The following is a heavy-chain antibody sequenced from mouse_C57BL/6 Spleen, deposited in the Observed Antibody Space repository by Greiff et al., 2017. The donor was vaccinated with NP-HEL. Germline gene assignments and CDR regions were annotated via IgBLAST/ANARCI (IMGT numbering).Heavy chain of an antibody. V-gene: IGHV1-82*01. CDR2: IYPGDGDT. D-gene: IGHD1-1*01. Sequence: VQLQQSGPELVKPGASVKISCKASGYAFSSSWMNWVKQRPGKGLEWIGRIYPGDGDTNYNGKFKGKATLTADKSSSTAYMQLSSLTSEDSAVSFCARKDYYGSGWYFDVWGTGTTVTVSS. CDR3: ARKDYYGSGWYFDV. CDR1: GYAFSSSW. J-gene: IGHJ1*03.